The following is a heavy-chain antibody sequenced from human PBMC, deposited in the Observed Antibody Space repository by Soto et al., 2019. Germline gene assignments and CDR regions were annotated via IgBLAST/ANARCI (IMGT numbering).Heavy chain of an antibody. CDR2: IYHSGST. CDR3: ARVSGSYYYGMDV. J-gene: IGHJ6*02. D-gene: IGHD1-26*01. V-gene: IGHV4-4*02. Sequence: SETLSLTCAVSGGSISSSNWWSWVRQPPGKGLEWIGEIYHSGSTNYNPSLKSRVTISVDKSKKQFSPKLSSVTAADTAVYYCARVSGSYYYGMDVWGQGTTVTVSS. CDR1: GGSISSSNW.